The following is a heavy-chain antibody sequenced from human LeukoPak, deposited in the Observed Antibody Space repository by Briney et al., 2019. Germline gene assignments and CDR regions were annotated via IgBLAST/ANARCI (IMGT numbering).Heavy chain of an antibody. CDR2: INHSGST. J-gene: IGHJ6*03. D-gene: IGHD7-27*01. CDR3: VSQLKLGIEYYKYCYMDV. Sequence: PSETLSLTCAVYGGSFSGYYWSWIRQPPGKGLEWIGEINHSGSTNYNPSLKSRVTISVDTSKNQFSLKLSSVTAADTAVYYCVSQLKLGIEYYKYCYMDVWGGGTTVTVSS. V-gene: IGHV4-34*01. CDR1: GGSFSGYY.